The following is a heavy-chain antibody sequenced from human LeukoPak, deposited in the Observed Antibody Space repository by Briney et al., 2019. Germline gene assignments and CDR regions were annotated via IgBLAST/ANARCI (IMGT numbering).Heavy chain of an antibody. D-gene: IGHD4-23*01. J-gene: IGHJ4*02. CDR3: ARDVNGGSFDY. CDR1: GFTFNGHW. Sequence: GGSLRLSCAASGFTFNGHWMTWVRQAPERGLEWVANISPDGSEKNYVDSVRGRFTISRDNAKNSLFLQMNSLRVEDTAVYYCARDVNGGSFDYWGQGTLVTVSS. CDR2: ISPDGSEK. V-gene: IGHV3-7*01.